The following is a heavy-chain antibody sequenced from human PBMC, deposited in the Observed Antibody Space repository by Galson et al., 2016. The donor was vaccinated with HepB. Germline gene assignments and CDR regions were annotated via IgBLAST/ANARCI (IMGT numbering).Heavy chain of an antibody. J-gene: IGHJ3*02. Sequence: SLRLSCAASGFTFSNFGMNWVRQAPGKGLEWVANIRGDGTEEFYVDSVKGRFTASRDNAKNSVHLQMNSLRAEDTAVYYCARDRQGHIGFVDWLFVGAFDIWGQGTMVSVSS. CDR2: IRGDGTEE. V-gene: IGHV3-7*03. D-gene: IGHD3/OR15-3a*01. CDR3: ARDRQGHIGFVDWLFVGAFDI. CDR1: GFTFSNFG.